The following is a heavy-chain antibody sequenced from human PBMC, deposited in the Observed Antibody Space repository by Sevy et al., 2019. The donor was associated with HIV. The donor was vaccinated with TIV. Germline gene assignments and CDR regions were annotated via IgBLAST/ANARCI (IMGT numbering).Heavy chain of an antibody. D-gene: IGHD2-2*01. V-gene: IGHV3-15*01. Sequence: GGSLRLSCAASGFTFSNAWMSWVRQAPGKGLEWVGRIKSKTDGGTTDYAAPVEGRFTISRDDSKNTLYLQMNSLKTEDTAVYYCTTPPGYCSSTSCPDYYYYYYMDVWGKGTTVTVSS. J-gene: IGHJ6*03. CDR1: GFTFSNAW. CDR3: TTPPGYCSSTSCPDYYYYYYMDV. CDR2: IKSKTDGGTT.